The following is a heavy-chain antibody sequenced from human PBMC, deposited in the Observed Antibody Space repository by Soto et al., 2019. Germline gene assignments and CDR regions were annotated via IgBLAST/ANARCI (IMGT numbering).Heavy chain of an antibody. J-gene: IGHJ5*02. CDR2: IDTGDPDT. CDR1: GYSFTSYW. Sequence: GGSLRLSCKVSGYSFTSYWSGGVRQMPGKGLEWMGIIDTGDPDTRYSPSFQGQVTISADKSLSTAYLQWSSLKASDTALYYCARQTRSGGSPESYFDPWGQGTLVTVSS. D-gene: IGHD2-15*01. CDR3: ARQTRSGGSPESYFDP. V-gene: IGHV5-51*01.